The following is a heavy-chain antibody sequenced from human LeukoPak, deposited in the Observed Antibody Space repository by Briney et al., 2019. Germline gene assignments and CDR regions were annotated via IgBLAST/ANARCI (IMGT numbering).Heavy chain of an antibody. CDR2: ISSNGGST. CDR3: VKLDGGLLQFPPRGVDY. CDR1: GFTFSSYV. Sequence: GGSLRLSCSASGFTFSSYVMHWVRQAPGKGLEYVSAISSNGGSTYYADSVKGRFTISRDNSKNMLYLQMNSLRLEDTAVYYCVKLDGGLLQFPPRGVDYGGQGTLVTVS. V-gene: IGHV3-64D*06. J-gene: IGHJ4*02. D-gene: IGHD5-24*01.